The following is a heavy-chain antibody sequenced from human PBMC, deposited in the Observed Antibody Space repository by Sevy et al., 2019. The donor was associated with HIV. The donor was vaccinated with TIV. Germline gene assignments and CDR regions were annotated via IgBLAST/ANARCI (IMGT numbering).Heavy chain of an antibody. Sequence: GGSLRLSCAASGFTFNNYWMTWVRQAPGKGLEWVANIKQDGSDKYYMESVKGRFNISRDNTKNSLYLQLNSLRAEDKAVYYCARSWDYRGPMGSWGKGTLVTVST. V-gene: IGHV3-7*01. CDR2: IKQDGSDK. CDR1: GFTFNNYW. D-gene: IGHD3-10*01. CDR3: ARSWDYRGPMGS. J-gene: IGHJ5*02.